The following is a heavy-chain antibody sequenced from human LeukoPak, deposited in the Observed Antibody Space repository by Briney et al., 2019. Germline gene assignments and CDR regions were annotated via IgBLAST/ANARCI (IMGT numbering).Heavy chain of an antibody. CDR3: VRGDNRDQ. CDR1: QYDFNGYT. J-gene: IGHJ4*02. V-gene: IGHV3-21*01. Sequence: GSLRLSCVASQYDFNGYTFTWVRQAPGKGLEYVSSISKSSALKYYAESVRGRFTISRNNAESSLFLDMTVLGGEDTAVYFCVRGDNRDQWGQGTLVTVSS. D-gene: IGHD1-14*01. CDR2: ISKSSALK.